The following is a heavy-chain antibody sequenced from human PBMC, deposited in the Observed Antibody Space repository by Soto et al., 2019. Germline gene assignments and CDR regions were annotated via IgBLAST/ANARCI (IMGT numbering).Heavy chain of an antibody. CDR3: AKDLENYAPYYYYGMDV. CDR1: GFTFSSYG. D-gene: IGHD1-7*01. V-gene: IGHV3-30*18. CDR2: ISYDGSNK. J-gene: IGHJ6*02. Sequence: QVQLVESGGGVVQPGRSLRLSCAASGFTFSSYGMHWVRQAPGKGLEWVAVISYDGSNKYYADSVKGRFTISRDNSKNTLYLQMNSLRAEDTAVYYCAKDLENYAPYYYYGMDVWGQGTTVTVSS.